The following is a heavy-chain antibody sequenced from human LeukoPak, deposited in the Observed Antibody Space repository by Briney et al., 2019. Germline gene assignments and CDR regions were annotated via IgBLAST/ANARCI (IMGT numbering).Heavy chain of an antibody. J-gene: IGHJ4*02. V-gene: IGHV3-23*01. CDR3: AKARYSSSWTGGYFDY. D-gene: IGHD6-13*01. CDR2: ISGSGGST. CDR1: GFTFSSYA. Sequence: GGSLRLSCAASGFTFSSYAMSWVRQAPGKGLEWVSAISGSGGSTYYADSVKGRFTISRDNSKNTLYLQMNSLRAEDTAVYYCAKARYSSSWTGGYFDYWGQGTLVTVSS.